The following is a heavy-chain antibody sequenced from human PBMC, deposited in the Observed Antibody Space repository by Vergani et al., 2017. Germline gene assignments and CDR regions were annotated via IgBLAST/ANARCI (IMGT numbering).Heavy chain of an antibody. CDR3: AKAITMIVVVTDFDY. V-gene: IGHV3-23*01. Sequence: EVQLLESGGGLVQPGGSLRLSCEASGFSFPGYAMSWVRQAPGKGLEWVSSVSGSSATPYYADSVKGRFIISRDNSKNTLYLQMNSLRAEDTAVYYCAKAITMIVVVTDFDYWGQGTLVTVSS. CDR2: VSGSSATP. CDR1: GFSFPGYA. J-gene: IGHJ4*02. D-gene: IGHD3-22*01.